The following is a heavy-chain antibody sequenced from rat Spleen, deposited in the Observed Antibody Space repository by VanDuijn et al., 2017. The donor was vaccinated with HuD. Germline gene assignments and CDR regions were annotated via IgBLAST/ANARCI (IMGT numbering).Heavy chain of an antibody. Sequence: EVQLVESGGGLVQPGRSMQLSCAASEFTFSNYGMHWIRQAPTKGLEWVASISSDGLTTSYRESVKGRFTFSRDNAKNTQYLQMDSLRSEDTATYYCARGYVMDAWGQGASVTVSS. J-gene: IGHJ4*01. CDR3: ARGYVMDA. CDR1: EFTFSNYG. CDR2: ISSDGLTT. V-gene: IGHV5S13*01.